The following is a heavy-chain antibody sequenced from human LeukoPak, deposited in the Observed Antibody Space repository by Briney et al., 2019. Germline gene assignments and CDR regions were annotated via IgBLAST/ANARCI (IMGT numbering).Heavy chain of an antibody. J-gene: IGHJ4*02. V-gene: IGHV3-23*01. CDR2: INGSGGST. D-gene: IGHD3-10*01. Sequence: SGGSLRLSCSASGFTFSSYAMSWVRQAPGKGLEWVSAINGSGGSTYYADSVKGRFTISRDNSKNTLYLQMDSLRAEDTAVYYCAKRRITMVRGILDEFDYWGQGTLVTVSS. CDR3: AKRRITMVRGILDEFDY. CDR1: GFTFSSYA.